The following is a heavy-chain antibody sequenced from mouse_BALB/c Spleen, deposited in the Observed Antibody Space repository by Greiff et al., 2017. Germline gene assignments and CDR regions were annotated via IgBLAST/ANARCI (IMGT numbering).Heavy chain of an antibody. CDR1: GYTFTDYA. V-gene: IGHV1S137*01. CDR2: ISTYYGDA. Sequence: QVHVKQSGAELVRPGVSVKISCKGSGYTFTDYAMHWVKQSHAKSLEWIGVISTYYGDASYNQKFKGKATMTVDKSSSTAYMELARLTSEDSAIYYCAREITTSAMDYWGQGTSVTVSS. CDR3: AREITTSAMDY. J-gene: IGHJ4*01. D-gene: IGHD2-4*01.